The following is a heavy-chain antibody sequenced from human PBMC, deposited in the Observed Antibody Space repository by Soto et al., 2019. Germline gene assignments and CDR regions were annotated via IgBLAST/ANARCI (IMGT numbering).Heavy chain of an antibody. D-gene: IGHD6-19*01. Sequence: XSVKVSCKTSGYIFTCYYRNWVRQAPGQGLEWMGWINPHTGVTNYAQNFQGWVTMTRDTSISTVYMEMTRLKSDDTAVYYCARESGGVAGTLDTWGQGTLVTVSS. J-gene: IGHJ5*02. CDR1: GYIFTCYY. CDR2: INPHTGVT. CDR3: ARESGGVAGTLDT. V-gene: IGHV1-2*04.